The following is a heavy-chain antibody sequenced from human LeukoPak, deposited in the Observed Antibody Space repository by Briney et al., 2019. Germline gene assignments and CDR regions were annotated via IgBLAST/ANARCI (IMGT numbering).Heavy chain of an antibody. Sequence: GGSLRLSCEVSGFTFSSYAMTWVRQAPERGLEWVSAIGASGADTYYADSVKGRFTISRDNAKNTLYLHMTSLGAEDTAVYFCARRPRDTSGYYLGAFEAWGQGTTVTVSS. J-gene: IGHJ3*01. CDR1: GFTFSSYA. CDR3: ARRPRDTSGYYLGAFEA. V-gene: IGHV3-23*01. D-gene: IGHD3-22*01. CDR2: IGASGADT.